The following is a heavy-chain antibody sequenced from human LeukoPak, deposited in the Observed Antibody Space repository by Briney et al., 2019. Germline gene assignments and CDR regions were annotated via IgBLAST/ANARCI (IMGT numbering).Heavy chain of an antibody. J-gene: IGHJ4*02. CDR3: ARHDAGIAARPFDN. CDR2: IHASGPT. D-gene: IGHD6-6*01. CDR1: GGSISTSY. Sequence: SETLSLTRTVPGGSISTSYWSWIRRPPGKGLEWIAYIHASGPTNYNPSLQSRITISVHTSKHQFSLKLSSVTSADTAVQYFARHDAGIAARPFDNWGQGTVVTVSS. V-gene: IGHV4-4*09.